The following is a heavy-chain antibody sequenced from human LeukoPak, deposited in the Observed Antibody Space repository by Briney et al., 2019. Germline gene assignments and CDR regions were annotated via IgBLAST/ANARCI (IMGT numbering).Heavy chain of an antibody. CDR3: ARDLENWETDY. CDR2: ISSSSSYI. V-gene: IGHV3-21*01. Sequence: GGSLRLSCAASGFTFSSYSMNWVRQAPGKGLEWVSSISSSSSYIYYADSVKGRFTISRDNAKNSLYLQMNSLRAEDTAVYYCARDLENWETDYWGQGTLVTVSS. D-gene: IGHD7-27*01. J-gene: IGHJ4*02. CDR1: GFTFSSYS.